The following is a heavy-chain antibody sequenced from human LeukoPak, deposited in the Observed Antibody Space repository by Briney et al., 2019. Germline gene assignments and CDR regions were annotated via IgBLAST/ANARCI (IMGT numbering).Heavy chain of an antibody. J-gene: IGHJ4*02. V-gene: IGHV1-24*01. CDR2: FDPEDDER. D-gene: IGHD3-22*01. CDR1: GYTFTSYG. CDR3: ATELRSGYFDY. Sequence: ASVKVSCKASGYTFTSYGISWVRPAPGQGLEGMGGFDPEDDERVYAQKFQGRVTMTEDTSTDTAYMELSSLRSEDTAIYYCATELRSGYFDYWGQGTLVTVSS.